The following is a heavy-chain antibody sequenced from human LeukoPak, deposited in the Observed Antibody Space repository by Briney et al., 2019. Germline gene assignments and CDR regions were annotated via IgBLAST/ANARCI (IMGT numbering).Heavy chain of an antibody. J-gene: IGHJ6*03. CDR3: ASLVVTAYYYYYYMDV. CDR2: ISSSSSTI. CDR1: GFTFSSYS. Sequence: GGSLRLSCAASGFTFSSYSMNWVRQAPGKGLEWVSYISSSSSTIYYADSVKGRFTISRDNAKNSLYLQMNSLRAEDTAVYYCASLVVTAYYYYYYMDVWGKGTTVTVSS. D-gene: IGHD3-22*01. V-gene: IGHV3-48*01.